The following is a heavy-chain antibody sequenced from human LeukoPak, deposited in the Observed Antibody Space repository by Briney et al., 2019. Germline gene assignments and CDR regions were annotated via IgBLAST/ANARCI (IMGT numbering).Heavy chain of an antibody. CDR1: GFTFSNYM. J-gene: IGHJ6*02. Sequence: SGGSLRLSCAASGFTFSNYMMHWVRQAPGKGLVWVSRIKSDGITITYADSVKGRFTISRDNSKNTLYLQMNSLRAEDTAVYYCARDRGAIFGVVLHYYYYGMDVWGQGTTVTVSS. CDR3: ARDRGAIFGVVLHYYYYGMDV. D-gene: IGHD3-3*01. V-gene: IGHV3-74*01. CDR2: IKSDGITI.